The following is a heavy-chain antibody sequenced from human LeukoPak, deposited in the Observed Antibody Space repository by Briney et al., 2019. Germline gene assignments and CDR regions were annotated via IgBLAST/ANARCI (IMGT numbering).Heavy chain of an antibody. CDR3: AKDRIAVAGTFFDY. J-gene: IGHJ4*02. V-gene: IGHV3-23*01. CDR2: ISGSGDST. CDR1: GFTLSSYA. Sequence: PGGSLRLSCAASGFTLSSYAMSWVRQGPGKGLEWVSVISGSGDSTYYADSVKGRFTISRDNSKNTLYLQMNSLRAEDTAIYYCAKDRIAVAGTFFDYWGQGTLVTVSS. D-gene: IGHD6-19*01.